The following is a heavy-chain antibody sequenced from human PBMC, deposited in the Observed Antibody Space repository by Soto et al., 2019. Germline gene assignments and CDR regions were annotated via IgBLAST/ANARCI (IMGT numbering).Heavy chain of an antibody. CDR3: AGPGYSSQDY. J-gene: IGHJ4*02. CDR1: GFTFSSFA. CDR2: ISGSGDGT. V-gene: IGHV3-23*01. D-gene: IGHD5-18*01. Sequence: GGSLRLSCAASGFTFSSFAFSWVRQAPGKGLEWVSAISGSGDGTDYADSVKGRFTISRDNSKNTLYLQMNSLRAEDTAVYYCAGPGYSSQDYWGQGALVTVSS.